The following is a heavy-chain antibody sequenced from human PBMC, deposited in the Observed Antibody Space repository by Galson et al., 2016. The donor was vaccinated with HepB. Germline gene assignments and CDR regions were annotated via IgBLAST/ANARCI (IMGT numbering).Heavy chain of an antibody. V-gene: IGHV3-64D*06. CDR3: VRVVNGSYYT. J-gene: IGHJ5*02. D-gene: IGHD1-26*01. CDR1: GFTFSSHT. CDR2: TSGNADIT. Sequence: SLRLSCAASGFTFSSHTMHWVRQAPGTGLECVSATSGNADITHYVDSVKGRFTTSKDFSKSTLYLQMSSLRVEDTAVYYCVRVVNGSYYTWGQGTPVTVSS.